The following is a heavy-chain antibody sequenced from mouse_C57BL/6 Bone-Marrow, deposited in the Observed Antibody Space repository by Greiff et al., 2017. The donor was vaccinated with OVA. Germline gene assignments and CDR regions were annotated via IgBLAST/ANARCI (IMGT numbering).Heavy chain of an antibody. Sequence: QVQLQQSGAELARPGASVKLSCKASGYTFTSYGISWVKQRPGQGLEWIGEIYPRSGNTYYNEKFKGKATLTADKSSSTAYMELRSLTSEDSAVYFCARRSNYHYAMDYWGQGTSVTVSS. D-gene: IGHD2-5*01. V-gene: IGHV1-81*01. CDR3: ARRSNYHYAMDY. CDR1: GYTFTSYG. CDR2: IYPRSGNT. J-gene: IGHJ4*01.